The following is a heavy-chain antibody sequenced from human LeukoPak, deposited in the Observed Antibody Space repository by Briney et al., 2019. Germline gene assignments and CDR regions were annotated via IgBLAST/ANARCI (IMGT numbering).Heavy chain of an antibody. CDR1: XXXXSSNSAA. CDR2: TYYRSKWYN. V-gene: IGHV6-1*01. CDR3: ARDRAGMNS. Sequence: SQTLSLTCAISXXXXSSNSAAWNWIRQSXXXXXEWLGRTYYRSKWYNDYAVSVKSRITINPDTSKNQFSLQLNSVTPEDAAVYYCARDRAGMNSWGQGTLVTVSS. J-gene: IGHJ4*02.